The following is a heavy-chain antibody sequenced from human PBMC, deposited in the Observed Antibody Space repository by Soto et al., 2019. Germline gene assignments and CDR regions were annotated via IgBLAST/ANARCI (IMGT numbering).Heavy chain of an antibody. CDR2: IYYSGST. J-gene: IGHJ4*02. V-gene: IGHV4-59*01. Sequence: TNTVSAGSISSYYWSWIRQPPGKGLEWIGYIYYSGSTNYNPSLKSRVTISVDTSKNQFSLKLSSVTAADTAVYYCARERVVVTDTLFDYWGQGTLVTV. CDR1: AGSISSYY. CDR3: ARERVVVTDTLFDY. D-gene: IGHD2-21*02.